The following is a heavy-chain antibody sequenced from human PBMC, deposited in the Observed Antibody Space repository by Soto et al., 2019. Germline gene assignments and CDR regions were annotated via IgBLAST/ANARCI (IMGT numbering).Heavy chain of an antibody. Sequence: QVQLVQSGAEVKKPGSSVKVSCKASGGTFSSYTFSWVRQAPGQGLEWMGRIIPMLGIANYAQKFQGRVTITADKSTSTASMEPSSLRSEDTAVYYCANRGYSYGFVIYWGQGTLVTVSS. CDR3: ANRGYSYGFVIY. CDR2: IIPMLGIA. V-gene: IGHV1-69*02. D-gene: IGHD5-18*01. J-gene: IGHJ4*02. CDR1: GGTFSSYT.